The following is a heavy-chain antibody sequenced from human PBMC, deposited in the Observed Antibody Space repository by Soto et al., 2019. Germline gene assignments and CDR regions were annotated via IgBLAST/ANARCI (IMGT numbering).Heavy chain of an antibody. CDR3: ARSSLTYFEF. J-gene: IGHJ4*02. Sequence: DLEESGGGLVKPGGSLRLSCTASGFTFSDYYMSWFRQAPGKGLEWLAYISGSGSTTYYTDSVKGRFAISRDNARTSLYLQINSLRVEDSAVYYCARSSLTYFEFWGQGTLVTVSS. CDR2: ISGSGSTT. V-gene: IGHV3-11*01. CDR1: GFTFSDYY.